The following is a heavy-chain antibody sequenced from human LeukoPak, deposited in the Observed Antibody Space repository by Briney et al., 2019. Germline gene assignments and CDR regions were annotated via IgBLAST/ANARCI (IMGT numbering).Heavy chain of an antibody. D-gene: IGHD3-16*01. V-gene: IGHV3-23*01. CDR1: GFTLSSYA. CDR3: AKGLTDAFDI. Sequence: GGSLRLSCAASGFTLSSYAMSWVRQAPGKGLERVSAISGTGGSSYFADSVKGRFTISRDNSKNTLYLQMSSLRADDTAVYYCAKGLTDAFDIWGQGTMVTVSS. J-gene: IGHJ3*02. CDR2: ISGTGGSS.